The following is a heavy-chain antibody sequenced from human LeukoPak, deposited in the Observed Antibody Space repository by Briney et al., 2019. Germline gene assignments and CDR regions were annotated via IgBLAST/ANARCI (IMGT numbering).Heavy chain of an antibody. CDR3: ASSLRSDDY. CDR1: GFSISDGYY. D-gene: IGHD4-17*01. J-gene: IGHJ4*02. Sequence: PSETLSLTCTVSGFSISDGYYWGWIRQPPEKGLEWIGSIYYSGTTYYNPSLKSRVTISVDTSKNQFSLKLSSVTAADTAIYYCASSLRSDDYWGQGTLVTVSS. V-gene: IGHV4-38-2*02. CDR2: IYYSGTT.